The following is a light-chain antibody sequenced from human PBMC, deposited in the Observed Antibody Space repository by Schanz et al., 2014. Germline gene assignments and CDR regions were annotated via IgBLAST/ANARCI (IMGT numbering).Light chain of an antibody. CDR1: SSDVGSYNL. CDR3: SSYAGSRNLV. V-gene: IGLV2-14*02. Sequence: QSALTQPASVSGSPGQSITISCTGTSSDVGSYNLVSWYQQHPGKAPKLMIYEGSKRPSGVPDRFSGSKSGDTASLTVSGLQAEDDADYYCSSYAGSRNLVFGGGTKLTVL. J-gene: IGLJ2*01. CDR2: EGS.